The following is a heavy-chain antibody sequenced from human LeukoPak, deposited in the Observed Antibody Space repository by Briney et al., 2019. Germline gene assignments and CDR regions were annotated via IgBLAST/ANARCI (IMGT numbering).Heavy chain of an antibody. V-gene: IGHV3-7*05. J-gene: IGHJ4*02. D-gene: IGHD4-23*01. CDR2: IKQGGSEK. CDR1: GFTFSSHW. CDR3: AREAKGSGGKDY. Sequence: GGSLRLSCAASGFTFSSHWMTWVRQAPGKGLEWVANIKQGGSEKHYVDSVKGRFTISRDDAENSLYLQMNSLTVEDTAVYYCAREAKGSGGKDYWGQGTLVTVSS.